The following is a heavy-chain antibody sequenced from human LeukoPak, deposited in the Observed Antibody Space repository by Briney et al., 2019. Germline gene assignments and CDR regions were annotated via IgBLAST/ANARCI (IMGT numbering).Heavy chain of an antibody. CDR1: GFTFSDYY. CDR2: ISSSGSTI. J-gene: IGHJ3*02. CDR3: ARAFNCGGDCYSEDDAFDI. D-gene: IGHD2-21*02. Sequence: GGSLRLSCAASGFTFSDYYMSWIRQAPGKGLEWVSYISSSGSTIYYSDSVKGRFTISRDNAKNSLYLQMNSLRAEDTAVYYCARAFNCGGDCYSEDDAFDIWGQGTMVTVSS. V-gene: IGHV3-11*01.